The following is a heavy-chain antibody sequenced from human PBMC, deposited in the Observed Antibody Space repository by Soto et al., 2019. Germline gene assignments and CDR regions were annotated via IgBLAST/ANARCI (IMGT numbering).Heavy chain of an antibody. CDR1: GYTFTGHY. Sequence: ASVKVSCKASGYTFTGHYIHWVRQAPEQGPEWMGEVGPESGATRYAQRFQGRVTMTRDMSITTVYMELNNLSPDDTAVYYCGRGRSGQIVVFYWGQGTPVTVSS. V-gene: IGHV1-2*02. CDR2: VGPESGAT. D-gene: IGHD1-26*01. CDR3: GRGRSGQIVVFY. J-gene: IGHJ4*02.